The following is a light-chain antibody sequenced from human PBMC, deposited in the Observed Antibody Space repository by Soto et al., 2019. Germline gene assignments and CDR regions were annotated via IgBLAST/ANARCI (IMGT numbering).Light chain of an antibody. Sequence: DIQMTQSPSSLSASVGDRVTITCRASQSISSYLNWYQQKPGKAPKRLIYAASSLQSGVPSRFSGSRSGTHFNLTISILQPEDFATYYCQQSYSTPYTFGQGTKLEIK. J-gene: IGKJ2*01. CDR3: QQSYSTPYT. CDR1: QSISSY. V-gene: IGKV1-39*01. CDR2: AAS.